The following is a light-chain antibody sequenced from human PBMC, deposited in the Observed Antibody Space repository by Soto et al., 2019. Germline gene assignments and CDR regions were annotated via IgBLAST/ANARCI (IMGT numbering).Light chain of an antibody. Sequence: SDELTQPPAVSVSPGQTASITCSGDKLGDKYACWYQQKPGQSPVLVIYQDSKRPSGIPERFSGSNSGNTATLTISGTQAMDEADYYCQSWDSSTAVVFGRG. J-gene: IGLJ2*01. V-gene: IGLV3-1*01. CDR3: QSWDSSTAVV. CDR1: KLGDKY. CDR2: QDS.